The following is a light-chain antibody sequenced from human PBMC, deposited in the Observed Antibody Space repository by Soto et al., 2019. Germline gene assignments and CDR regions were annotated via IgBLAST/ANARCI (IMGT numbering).Light chain of an antibody. J-gene: IGKJ5*01. V-gene: IGKV3-20*01. CDR1: HSLTSNY. CDR3: QQYGSSPPDT. CDR2: GAS. Sequence: EIVLTQSPGSLSFSPGERVTLSCRASHSLTSNYLAWYQQKPGQAPRLLIYGASSRATGIPDRFSGSGSGTDFTLTINRMEPEDFAVYYCQQYGSSPPDTFGQGTRLEIK.